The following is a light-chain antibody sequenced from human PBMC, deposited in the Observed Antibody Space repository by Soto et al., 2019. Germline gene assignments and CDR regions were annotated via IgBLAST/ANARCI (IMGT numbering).Light chain of an antibody. CDR1: QDITTL. V-gene: IGKV1-33*01. CDR2: DAS. J-gene: IGKJ4*02. Sequence: DVEMTQSPPSLSASVGDSVTITCQASQDITTLVTWYHQQPGKAPKLLIHDASSLHTGVPSRITGRGSATDFTFTISSLQPEDVGTYYCQQYEDLPPTFGRGLKVEIK. CDR3: QQYEDLPPT.